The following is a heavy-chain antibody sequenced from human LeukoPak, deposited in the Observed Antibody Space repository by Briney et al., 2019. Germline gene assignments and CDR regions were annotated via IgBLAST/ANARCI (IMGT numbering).Heavy chain of an antibody. CDR2: INPNSGGT. D-gene: IGHD3-3*01. J-gene: IGHJ4*02. Sequence: ASVKVSCKASGYTFTGYYMHWVRQAPGQGLEWMGWINPNSGGTNYAQKFQGRVTMTRDTSISTAYMELSRLRSDGTAVYYCARTFDYDFWSGPYYFDYWGQGTLVTVSS. CDR3: ARTFDYDFWSGPYYFDY. CDR1: GYTFTGYY. V-gene: IGHV1-2*02.